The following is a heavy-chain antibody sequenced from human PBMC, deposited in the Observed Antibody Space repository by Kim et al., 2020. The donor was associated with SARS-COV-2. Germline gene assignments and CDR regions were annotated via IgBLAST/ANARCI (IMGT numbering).Heavy chain of an antibody. D-gene: IGHD3-10*01. Sequence: GWSLRLSCAASGVTFSSYGMHWVRQAPGKGLEWVAVISYDGRNKYYADSVKGRFTIYRDNSKNTLYLQMNSLRAEDTAVYYCASNRKYYGSGSYILDYWGQGTLVTVAS. V-gene: IGHV3-30*03. J-gene: IGHJ4*02. CDR2: ISYDGRNK. CDR1: GVTFSSYG. CDR3: ASNRKYYGSGSYILDY.